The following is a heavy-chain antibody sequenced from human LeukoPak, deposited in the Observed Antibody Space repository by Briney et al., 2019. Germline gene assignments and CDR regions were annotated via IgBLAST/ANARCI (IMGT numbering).Heavy chain of an antibody. Sequence: ASVKVSCKASGYTFTGYYMHWVRQAPGQGLEWMGWVNPNSGGTNYAQKFQGRVTMTRDTSASSVYMELSSLRSEDTAVYYCARSVDLAAAGYYYYGMDVWGQGTTVTVSS. D-gene: IGHD6-13*01. CDR3: ARSVDLAAAGYYYYGMDV. CDR2: VNPNSGGT. J-gene: IGHJ6*02. V-gene: IGHV1-2*02. CDR1: GYTFTGYY.